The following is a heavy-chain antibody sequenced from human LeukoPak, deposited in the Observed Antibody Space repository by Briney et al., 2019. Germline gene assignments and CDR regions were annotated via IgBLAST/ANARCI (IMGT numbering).Heavy chain of an antibody. CDR3: ARDLLAARWYFDL. CDR1: GGSISNYY. D-gene: IGHD6-6*01. J-gene: IGHJ2*01. Sequence: SETLSLTCTVSGGSISNYYWSWIRQPAGKGLEWNGRIYSSGSTNYNPSLKSRVSMSVDTSKNQFSLKLSSVTAADTAVYYCARDLLAARWYFDLWGRGTLVTVSS. CDR2: IYSSGST. V-gene: IGHV4-4*07.